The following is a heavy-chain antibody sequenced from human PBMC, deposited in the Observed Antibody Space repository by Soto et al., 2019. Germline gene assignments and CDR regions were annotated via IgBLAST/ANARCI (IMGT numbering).Heavy chain of an antibody. CDR1: GGSISSGNFS. J-gene: IGHJ2*01. V-gene: IGHV4-30-2*01. CDR3: AGVRVGDLFHFNWFFDL. D-gene: IGHD1-26*01. CDR2: IFHTGST. Sequence: SETLSLTCTVSGGSISSGNFSWTWIRQPPGKGLEWIAYIFHTGSTFYNSSLKPRVSISVDRSKNQFSLKLKSVTETDTAFYFCAGVRVGDLFHFNWFFDLGGRGTLVPVSS.